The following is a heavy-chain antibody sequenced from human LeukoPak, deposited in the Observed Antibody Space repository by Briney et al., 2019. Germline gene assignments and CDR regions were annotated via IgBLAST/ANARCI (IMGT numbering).Heavy chain of an antibody. CDR3: ARGTVEFDY. J-gene: IGHJ4*02. CDR1: GFTFSDYH. CDR2: ISSSSSYI. D-gene: IGHD3-10*01. V-gene: IGHV3-11*06. Sequence: TGGSLRLSCVASGFTFSDYHMSWIRQAPGKGLEWVSSISSSSSYIYYADSVKGRFTISRDNAKNSLYLQTNSLRAEDTAVYYCARGTVEFDYWGQGTLVTVSS.